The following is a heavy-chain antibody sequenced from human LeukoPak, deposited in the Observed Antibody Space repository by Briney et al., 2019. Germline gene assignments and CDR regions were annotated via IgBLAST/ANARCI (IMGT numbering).Heavy chain of an antibody. V-gene: IGHV3-20*04. D-gene: IGHD1/OR15-1a*01. Sequence: GGSLRLSCAASGFTFDDYGMSWVRQAPGKGLEWVSGINWNGGSTGYADSVKGRFTISRDNAKNSLYLQMNSLRAEDTALYYCAGDSLSDWNTDFDYWGQGTLVTVSS. CDR1: GFTFDDYG. CDR2: INWNGGST. J-gene: IGHJ4*02. CDR3: AGDSLSDWNTDFDY.